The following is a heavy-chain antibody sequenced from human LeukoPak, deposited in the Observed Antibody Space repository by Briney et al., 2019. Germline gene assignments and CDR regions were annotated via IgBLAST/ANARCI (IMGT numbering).Heavy chain of an antibody. CDR3: ASAGGDSRSPLPFYY. CDR2: INQDGSEK. J-gene: IGHJ4*02. CDR1: GFIFSSYW. D-gene: IGHD6-6*01. Sequence: PGGSLRLSCAASGFIFSSYWMSWVRQAPGKGLEWVANINQDGSEKYYVDSVKGRFTISRDNAENSLSLQMNSLRAEDTAVYYCASAGGDSRSPLPFYYWGQGTLVTVSS. V-gene: IGHV3-7*03.